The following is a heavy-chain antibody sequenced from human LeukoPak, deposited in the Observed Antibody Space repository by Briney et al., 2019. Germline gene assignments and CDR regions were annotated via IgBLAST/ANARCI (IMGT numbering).Heavy chain of an antibody. CDR1: GYTFTSYG. D-gene: IGHD2-2*01. Sequence: GASVKVSCKASGYTFTSYGISWVRQAPGQGLEWMGWISAYNGNTNYAQKLQGRVTMTTDTSTSTAYMELRSLRSDDTAVYYCARDRGIVVVPAAMEFDPWGQGTRVTVSS. CDR2: ISAYNGNT. CDR3: ARDRGIVVVPAAMEFDP. J-gene: IGHJ5*02. V-gene: IGHV1-18*01.